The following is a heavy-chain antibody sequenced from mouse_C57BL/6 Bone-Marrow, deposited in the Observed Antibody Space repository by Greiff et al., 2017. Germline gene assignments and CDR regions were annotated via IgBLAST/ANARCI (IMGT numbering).Heavy chain of an antibody. V-gene: IGHV1-54*01. Sequence: QVQLQQSGAELVRPGTSVKVSCKASGYAFTNYLIEWVKQRPGQGLEWIGVINPGSGGPNYNEKFKGKATLTADKSSSTAYMQLSSLTSEDSAVYFCSRVGGLLRDYCDYWGQGTTLTVSS. D-gene: IGHD1-1*01. CDR2: INPGSGGP. J-gene: IGHJ2*01. CDR1: GYAFTNYL. CDR3: SRVGGLLRDYCDY.